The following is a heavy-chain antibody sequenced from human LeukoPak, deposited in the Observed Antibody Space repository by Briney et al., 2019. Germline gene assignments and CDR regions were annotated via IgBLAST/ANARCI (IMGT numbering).Heavy chain of an antibody. CDR1: GGSISSGGYS. Sequence: TLSLTCAVSGGSISSGGYSWNWIRQPPGKGLEWIGYIYHTGNTFYNPSLKSRVTISVDRSKDQFSLRLTSVTAADTAVYYCARGFFVRENPGSWFDPWGQGTLVTVSP. J-gene: IGHJ5*02. D-gene: IGHD3-10*02. CDR3: ARGFFVRENPGSWFDP. CDR2: IYHTGNT. V-gene: IGHV4-30-2*01.